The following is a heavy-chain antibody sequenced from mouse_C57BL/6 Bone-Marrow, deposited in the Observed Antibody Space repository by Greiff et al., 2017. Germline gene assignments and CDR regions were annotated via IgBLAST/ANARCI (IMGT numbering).Heavy chain of an antibody. D-gene: IGHD1-1*01. CDR3: ARHGTTVVAPFDY. J-gene: IGHJ2*01. Sequence: DVQLVESGGDLVKPGGSLKLSCAASGFTFSSYGMSWVRQTPDKRLEWVATISSGGSYTYYPDSVKGRFTISRDNAKNTLYLQMSSLKSEDTAMYYCARHGTTVVAPFDYWGQGTTLTVSS. CDR2: ISSGGSYT. V-gene: IGHV5-6*01. CDR1: GFTFSSYG.